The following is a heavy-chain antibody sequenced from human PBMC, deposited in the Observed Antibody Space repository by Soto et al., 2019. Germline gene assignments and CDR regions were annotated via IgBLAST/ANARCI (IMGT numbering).Heavy chain of an antibody. J-gene: IGHJ4*02. CDR3: TRGPRSTSTGTGAF. Sequence: LRLSCAASGFTFSMYWMHWVRQVPGKGPEWVSRINDDGISTNYADSVKGRFTISRDNAKNTLYLQMNALRVEDTAVYYCTRGPRSTSTGTGAFWGQGTLVTVS. CDR2: INDDGIST. V-gene: IGHV3-74*01. D-gene: IGHD1-1*01. CDR1: GFTFSMYW.